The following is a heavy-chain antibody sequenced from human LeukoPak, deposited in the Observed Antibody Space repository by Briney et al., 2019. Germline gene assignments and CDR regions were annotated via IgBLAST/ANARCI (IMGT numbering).Heavy chain of an antibody. Sequence: ASETLSLTCTVSGGSISSYYWSWIRQPPGKGLEWIGDIYYSGSTNYNPPLMSRVTISVDTSKNQFSLKLSSVTAADTAVYYCASLRPYSSSWYRGGLYYFDYWGQGTLVTVSS. V-gene: IGHV4-59*01. J-gene: IGHJ4*02. CDR1: GGSISSYY. CDR3: ASLRPYSSSWYRGGLYYFDY. CDR2: IYYSGST. D-gene: IGHD6-13*01.